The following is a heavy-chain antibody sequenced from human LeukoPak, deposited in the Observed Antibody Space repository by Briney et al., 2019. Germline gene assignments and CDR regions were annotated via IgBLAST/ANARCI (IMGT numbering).Heavy chain of an antibody. CDR2: IYTSGST. V-gene: IGHV4-4*07. Sequence: SETLSLTCTVSGVSISSYSWSWIRQPAGQGLEWIGRIYTSGSTNYNPSLKSRVTMSVDTSKNQFSLKLSSVTAADTAVYYCARDTYNYGSSAYYFDYWGQGTLVTVSS. D-gene: IGHD5-18*01. CDR3: ARDTYNYGSSAYYFDY. CDR1: GVSISSYS. J-gene: IGHJ4*02.